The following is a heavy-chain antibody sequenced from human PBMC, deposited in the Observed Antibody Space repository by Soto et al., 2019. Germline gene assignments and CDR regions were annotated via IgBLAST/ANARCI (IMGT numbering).Heavy chain of an antibody. V-gene: IGHV3-23*01. CDR1: GFTFSSYA. Sequence: GGFLRLSCAASGFTFSSYAMSWARQAPGKGLEWVSAISGSGGSTYYADSVKGRFTISRDNSKNTLYLQMNSLRAEDTAVYYCAKPAAYLPSAWFDPWGQGTLVTVSS. CDR2: ISGSGGST. CDR3: AKPAAYLPSAWFDP. J-gene: IGHJ5*02. D-gene: IGHD2-15*01.